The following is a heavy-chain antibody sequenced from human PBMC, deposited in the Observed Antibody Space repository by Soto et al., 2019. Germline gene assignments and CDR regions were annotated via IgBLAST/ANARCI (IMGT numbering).Heavy chain of an antibody. CDR1: GFTFSSYG. CDR2: ISYDEINK. CDR3: AKSVYNWNDGFFDY. D-gene: IGHD1-1*01. Sequence: QVRLVESGGGVVQPGRSLRLSCAASGFTFSSYGMHWVRQARGKGLEWVAIISYDEINKCYADSVKGRFTISRDNSKNTLYLQMNSLRAEDTAVYYCAKSVYNWNDGFFDYWGQGTLVTVSS. J-gene: IGHJ4*02. V-gene: IGHV3-30*18.